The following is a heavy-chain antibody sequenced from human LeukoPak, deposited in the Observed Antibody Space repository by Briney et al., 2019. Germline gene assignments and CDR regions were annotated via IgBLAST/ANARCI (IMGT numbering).Heavy chain of an antibody. CDR1: GFTFSNYW. CDR2: IKEDGSEK. D-gene: IGHD7-27*01. V-gene: IGHV3-7*01. CDR3: ASGRPLGY. J-gene: IGHJ4*02. Sequence: GGSLSLSCAASGFTFSNYWMSWVRQAPVKGLEWVANIKEDGSEKYYVDSVKGRFTISGDNARNSLYLQMNSLRAEDTAVYFCASGRPLGYWGQGTLVTVSS.